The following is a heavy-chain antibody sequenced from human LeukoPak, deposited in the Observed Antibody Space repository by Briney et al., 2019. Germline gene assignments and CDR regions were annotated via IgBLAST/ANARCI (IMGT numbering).Heavy chain of an antibody. CDR1: GFTFTKYY. J-gene: IGHJ4*02. V-gene: IGHV3-11*03. CDR2: ISSSSTNT. Sequence: GGSLRLSCAASGFTFTKYYMYWIRQAPGKGLEWISYISSSSTNTDYADSVRGRFTISRDNAKNSLYLQMNSLRAEDTAVYYCARTEVGTTLSDYWGQGTPVTVSS. CDR3: ARTEVGTTLSDY. D-gene: IGHD2/OR15-2a*01.